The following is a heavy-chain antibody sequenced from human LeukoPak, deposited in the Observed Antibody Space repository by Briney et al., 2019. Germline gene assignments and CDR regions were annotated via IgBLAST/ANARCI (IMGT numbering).Heavy chain of an antibody. D-gene: IGHD2-2*01. CDR1: GATFSSYA. CDR3: ARGELPIVVLPAALTH. J-gene: IGHJ4*02. CDR2: IIPILGTA. Sequence: SVKVSCKASGATFSSYAISWVRQAPGQGLEWMGRIIPILGTANYAQKFQGRVTITTDESTSTAYMELSSLRSEDTAVYYCARGELPIVVLPAALTHWGQGTLVTVSS. V-gene: IGHV1-69*11.